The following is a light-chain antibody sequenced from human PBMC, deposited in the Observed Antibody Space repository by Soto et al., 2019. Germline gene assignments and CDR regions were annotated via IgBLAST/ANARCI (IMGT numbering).Light chain of an antibody. V-gene: IGKV3D-15*01. J-gene: IGKJ4*01. Sequence: VMTQSPGTLSVSPGETATLSCGTSQSVSTNLAWYQQKPGQPPRLLIYDASTRATGIPARFRGSGSGTEFTLTISYLRPEDLAVYFCQQYHDWVTFGGGTKVDIK. CDR2: DAS. CDR3: QQYHDWVT. CDR1: QSVSTN.